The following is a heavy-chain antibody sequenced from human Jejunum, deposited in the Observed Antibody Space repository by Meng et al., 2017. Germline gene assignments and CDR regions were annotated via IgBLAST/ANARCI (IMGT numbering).Heavy chain of an antibody. V-gene: IGHV4-30-2*01. CDR3: ARASVGNCGGDCYSPHWFDP. D-gene: IGHD2-21*02. CDR1: GGSISSGAYS. CDR2: SYHTGSS. Sequence: QLQLQESGSGLVQPSQTLSLTCAVSGGSISSGAYSLSWIQQPPGKGLEWIGHSYHTGSSNYNPSLESRVTISVDRSKNQFSLKLTSVTAADTAVYYCARASVGNCGGDCYSPHWFDPWGQGTLVTVSS. J-gene: IGHJ5*02.